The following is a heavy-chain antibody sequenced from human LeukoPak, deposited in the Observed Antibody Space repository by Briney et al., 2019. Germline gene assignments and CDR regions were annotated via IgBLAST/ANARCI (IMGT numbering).Heavy chain of an antibody. D-gene: IGHD3-16*01. J-gene: IGHJ4*02. V-gene: IGHV3-7*01. CDR3: AKVGGWNHFDH. CDR2: IKEDGGAT. CDR1: GFSFTRFY. Sequence: PGGSLTLSCEASGFSFTRFYMDWVRQAPGQGLEWVASIKEDGGATYYADSVKGRFTISRDNAKDSLYLHMHILRAEDTAVHYCAKVGGWNHFDHWGQGPPVAVSS.